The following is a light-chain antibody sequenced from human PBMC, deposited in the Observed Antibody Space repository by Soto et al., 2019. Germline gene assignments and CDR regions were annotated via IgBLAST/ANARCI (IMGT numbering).Light chain of an antibody. Sequence: EMVMTQSPVTLSVSPGERATLSCRASQSVNSKLAWYQQKPGQAPRLLIYGASIRAAGIPDRFSGSGSWTDFTLTISSLQSEDFAVYYCQQYDDWPGYTFGQGTKLEIK. J-gene: IGKJ2*01. CDR3: QQYDDWPGYT. V-gene: IGKV3-15*01. CDR1: QSVNSK. CDR2: GAS.